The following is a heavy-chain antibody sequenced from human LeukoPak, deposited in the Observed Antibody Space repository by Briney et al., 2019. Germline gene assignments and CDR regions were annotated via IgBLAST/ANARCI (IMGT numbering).Heavy chain of an antibody. V-gene: IGHV3-23*01. Sequence: PGGSLRLSCAASGFTFSSYWMSWVRQAPGKGLEWVSAISGSGGSTYYADSVKGRFTISRDNSKNTLYLQMNSLRAEDTAVYYCAKDLDVVVVAATEIDAFDIWGQGTMVTVSS. D-gene: IGHD2-15*01. CDR3: AKDLDVVVVAATEIDAFDI. CDR1: GFTFSSYW. J-gene: IGHJ3*02. CDR2: ISGSGGST.